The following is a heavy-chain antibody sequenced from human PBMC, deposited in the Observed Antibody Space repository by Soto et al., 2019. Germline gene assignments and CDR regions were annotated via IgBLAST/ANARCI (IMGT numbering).Heavy chain of an antibody. CDR2: IYYSGST. V-gene: IGHV4-39*01. D-gene: IGHD1-1*01. J-gene: IGHJ3*02. CDR1: GGSISSSSYY. CDR3: ARHALAPGLDAFDI. Sequence: QLQLQESGPGLVKPSETLSLTCTVSGGSISSSSYYWGWIRQPPGKGVEWIGSIYYSGSTYYNPSLKSRVTISVDTSKNQFSLKLSSVTAADPAVYYFARHALAPGLDAFDIWGQGTMVTVSS.